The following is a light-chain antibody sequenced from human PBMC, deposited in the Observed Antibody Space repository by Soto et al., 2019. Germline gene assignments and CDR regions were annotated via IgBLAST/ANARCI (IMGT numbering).Light chain of an antibody. J-gene: IGKJ2*01. CDR2: GAS. V-gene: IGKV3-20*01. CDR3: QQYGTSPYT. Sequence: EIVLTQSPGILSLSPGERATLSCRASQSVSNSYLAWYQQKPGQAPRLLIYGASSRATGIPDRFSGSGSGTDFTLTITRLEPEDFAVYYCQQYGTSPYTFGQGTKLEIK. CDR1: QSVSNSY.